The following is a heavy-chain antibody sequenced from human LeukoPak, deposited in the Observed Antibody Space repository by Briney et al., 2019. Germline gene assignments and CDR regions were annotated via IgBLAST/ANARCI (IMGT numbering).Heavy chain of an antibody. CDR1: GFTFDDYA. CDR2: ISWNSGSV. CDR3: AKDIVLMVYAAGFDI. J-gene: IGHJ3*02. Sequence: GGSLRLSCAASGFTFDDYAMHWVRQAPGKGLEWVSGISWNSGSVGHADSVKGRFTISRDNAKNSLYLQMNSLRAEDTALYYCAKDIVLMVYAAGFDIWGQGTMVTVSS. D-gene: IGHD2-8*01. V-gene: IGHV3-9*01.